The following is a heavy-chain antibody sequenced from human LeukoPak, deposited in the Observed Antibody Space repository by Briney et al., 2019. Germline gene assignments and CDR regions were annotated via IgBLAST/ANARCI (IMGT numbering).Heavy chain of an antibody. J-gene: IGHJ4*02. D-gene: IGHD2-2*01. CDR3: ARVRWVVPAAFDY. Sequence: SETLSLTCAVYGGSFSGYYWSWVRQPPGKGLEWVGEINHSGSTNYNPSLKSRVTISVDTSKNQFSLKLSSVTAADTAVYYCARVRWVVPAAFDYWGQGTLVTVSS. V-gene: IGHV4-34*01. CDR1: GGSFSGYY. CDR2: INHSGST.